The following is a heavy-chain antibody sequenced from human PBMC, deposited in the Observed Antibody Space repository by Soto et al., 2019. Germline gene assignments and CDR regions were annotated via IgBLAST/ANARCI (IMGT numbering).Heavy chain of an antibody. CDR1: GYTFTSYA. Sequence: GASVKVSCKASGYTFTSYAMHWVRQAPGQRLEWMGWINAGNGNTKYAQKLQGRVTITTDTSTSTAYMELRSLRSDDTAVYYCARWGYSYGSGAFDIWGQGTMVTVSS. CDR3: ARWGYSYGSGAFDI. V-gene: IGHV1-3*01. CDR2: INAGNGNT. D-gene: IGHD5-18*01. J-gene: IGHJ3*02.